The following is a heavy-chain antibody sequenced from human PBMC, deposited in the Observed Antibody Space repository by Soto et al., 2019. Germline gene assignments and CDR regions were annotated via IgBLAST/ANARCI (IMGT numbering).Heavy chain of an antibody. J-gene: IGHJ6*02. CDR2: IIPIFGTA. CDR1: GGPFSSYA. V-gene: IGHV1-69*13. D-gene: IGHD4-17*01. CDR3: ARTPLTTVTSYYYYYYGMDV. Sequence: SVKVSCKASGGPFSSYASSWVRQATGQGLECMGGIIPIFGTANYAQKFQGRVTITADESTSTAYMELSSLRSEDTAVYYCARTPLTTVTSYYYYYYGMDVWGQGTTVTVSS.